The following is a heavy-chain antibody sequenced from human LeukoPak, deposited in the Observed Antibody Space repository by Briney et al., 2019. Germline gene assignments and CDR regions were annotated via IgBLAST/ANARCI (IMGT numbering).Heavy chain of an antibody. Sequence: GGSLRLSCAASGFTFSSYAMSWVRQTPGKGLEWVALLSFDGTNTIYADSVKGRFTISRDNSKNTLSLQMNSLRGEDTAVYYCARALGRSKSLHYLDYWGQGTLVTVTS. V-gene: IGHV3-30*04. J-gene: IGHJ4*02. CDR2: LSFDGTNT. D-gene: IGHD7-27*01. CDR3: ARALGRSKSLHYLDY. CDR1: GFTFSSYA.